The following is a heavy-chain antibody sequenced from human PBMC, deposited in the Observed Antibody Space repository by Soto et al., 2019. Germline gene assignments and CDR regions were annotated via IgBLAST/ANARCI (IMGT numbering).Heavy chain of an antibody. J-gene: IGHJ5*02. Sequence: GGSLRLSCAASGFTFSSYSMNWVRQAPGKGLEWVSYISSSSSTIYYADSVKGRFTISRDNAKNSLYLQMNSLRDEDTAVYFCARGLAARPSWFDPWGQGTLVTVSS. CDR2: ISSSSSTI. D-gene: IGHD6-6*01. CDR1: GFTFSSYS. CDR3: ARGLAARPSWFDP. V-gene: IGHV3-48*02.